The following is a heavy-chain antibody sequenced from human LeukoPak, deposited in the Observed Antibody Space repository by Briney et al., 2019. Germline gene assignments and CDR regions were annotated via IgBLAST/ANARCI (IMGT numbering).Heavy chain of an antibody. CDR2: ISWNGGST. J-gene: IGHJ4*02. CDR1: GFTFDDYA. Sequence: PGGSLRLSCAASGFTFDDYAMHWVRQAPGKGLEWVSLISWNGGSTYYADSVKGRFTISRDNSKNSLYLQMNSLRAEDTALYYCAKDHRYYYGSGSYYAYYFDYWGQGTLVTVSS. CDR3: AKDHRYYYGSGSYYAYYFDY. V-gene: IGHV3-43D*03. D-gene: IGHD3-10*01.